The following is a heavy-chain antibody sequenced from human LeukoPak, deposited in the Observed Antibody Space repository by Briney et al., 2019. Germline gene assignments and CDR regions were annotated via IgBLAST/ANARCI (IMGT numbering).Heavy chain of an antibody. CDR1: GGSISSGGYY. V-gene: IGHV4-61*08. J-gene: IGHJ4*02. CDR2: IHYSGST. D-gene: IGHD6-13*01. Sequence: SETLSLTCTVSGGSISSGGYYWSWIRQPPGKELEWIGYIHYSGSTNYNPSLKSRVTMSVDTSKNQFSLKLTSVTAADTAVYYCARGGSSSSWPFYYWGQGTLVTVSS. CDR3: ARGGSSSSWPFYY.